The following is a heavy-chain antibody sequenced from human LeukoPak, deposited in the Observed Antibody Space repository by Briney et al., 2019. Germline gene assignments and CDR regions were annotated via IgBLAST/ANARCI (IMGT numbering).Heavy chain of an antibody. CDR1: GGSFSGYY. D-gene: IGHD3-9*01. V-gene: IGHV4-34*01. J-gene: IGHJ6*02. CDR2: INHSGST. CDR3: AADWVRGWTNYYYYGMDV. Sequence: PSETLSLTCAVYGGSFSGYYWSWIRQPPGKGLEWIGEINHSGSTNYNPSLKSRVTISVDTSKNQFSLKLSSVTAADTAVYYCAADWVRGWTNYYYYGMDVWGQGTTVTVSS.